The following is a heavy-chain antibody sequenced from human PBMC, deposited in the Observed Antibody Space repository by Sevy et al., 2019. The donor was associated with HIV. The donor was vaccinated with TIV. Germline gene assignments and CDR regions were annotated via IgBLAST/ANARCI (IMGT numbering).Heavy chain of an antibody. Sequence: GGSLRLSCAASGLTVSSNFVSWVRQAPGKGLEWVSVIYIGDTTYYADSVKGRFTISRDNSKNTLYLQMNSLSAEDTAVYYCARGKHVSDYYGSFDYWGQGTLVTVSS. D-gene: IGHD4-17*01. J-gene: IGHJ4*02. V-gene: IGHV3-53*01. CDR3: ARGKHVSDYYGSFDY. CDR1: GLTVSSNF. CDR2: IYIGDTT.